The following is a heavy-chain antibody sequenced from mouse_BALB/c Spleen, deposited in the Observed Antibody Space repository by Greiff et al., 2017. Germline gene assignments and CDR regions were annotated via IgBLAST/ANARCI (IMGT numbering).Heavy chain of an antibody. D-gene: IGHD1-1*02. CDR1: GFTFSSFG. J-gene: IGHJ2*01. CDR2: ISSGSSTI. CDR3: ARGGLWDYFDY. Sequence: EVKLQESGGGLVQPGGSRKLSCAASGFTFSSFGMHWVRQAPEKGLEWVAYISSGSSTIYYADTVKGRFTISRDNPKNTLFLQMTSLRSEDTAMYYCARGGLWDYFDYWGQGTTLTVSS. V-gene: IGHV5-17*02.